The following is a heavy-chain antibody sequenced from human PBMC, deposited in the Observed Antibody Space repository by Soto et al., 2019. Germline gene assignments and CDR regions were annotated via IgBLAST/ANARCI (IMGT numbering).Heavy chain of an antibody. J-gene: IGHJ4*02. CDR3: ASITIVGATYYFDY. CDR1: GFTFSSYW. D-gene: IGHD1-26*01. Sequence: GSLRLSCAASGFTFSSYWMHWVRQAPGKGLVWVSRINSDGSSTSYADSVKGRFTISRDNAKNTLYLQMNSLRAEDTAVYYCASITIVGATYYFDYWGQGTLVTVSS. CDR2: INSDGSST. V-gene: IGHV3-74*01.